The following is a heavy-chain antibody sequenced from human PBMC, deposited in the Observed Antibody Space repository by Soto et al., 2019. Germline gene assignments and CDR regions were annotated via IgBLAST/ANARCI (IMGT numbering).Heavy chain of an antibody. V-gene: IGHV3-23*01. CDR1: GFTFSSYA. Sequence: GGSLRLSCAASGFTFSSYAMSWVRQAPGKGLEWVSGISGSGGSTYYTDSMKGRFTISRDNSKNTLYLQMNSLRAEDTAVFYCAKDRAVAGIDGFDIWRQGTKDPVSS. J-gene: IGHJ3*02. D-gene: IGHD6-19*01. CDR2: ISGSGGST. CDR3: AKDRAVAGIDGFDI.